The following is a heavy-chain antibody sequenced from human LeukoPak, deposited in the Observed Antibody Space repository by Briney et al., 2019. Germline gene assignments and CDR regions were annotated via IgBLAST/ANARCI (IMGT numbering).Heavy chain of an antibody. D-gene: IGHD3-10*02. J-gene: IGHJ6*04. CDR3: AELGITMIGGV. CDR2: ISDSGVTT. CDR1: GFTFSTYP. Sequence: GGSLRLSCAASGFTFSTYPMSWVRQAPGKGLDWVAAISDSGVTTQYADSVKGRFTISRDNSKNTLYLQMNNLRVEDTAVYYCAELGITMIGGVWGKGTTVTISS. V-gene: IGHV3-23*01.